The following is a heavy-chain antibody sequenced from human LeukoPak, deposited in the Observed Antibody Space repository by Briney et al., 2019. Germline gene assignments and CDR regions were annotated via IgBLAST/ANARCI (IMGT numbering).Heavy chain of an antibody. J-gene: IGHJ6*02. CDR3: ARGMRYYYGSGSSSSSSYYYGMDV. CDR2: ISGNGGRT. V-gene: IGHV3-23*01. Sequence: GGSLRLSCAASGFTFSILDMSWVRQAPGKGLEWVSAISGNGGRTYYADSVKGRFTISRDNSKNTLYLQMNSLRAEDTAVYYCARGMRYYYGSGSSSSSSYYYGMDVWGQGTTVTVSS. D-gene: IGHD3-10*01. CDR1: GFTFSILD.